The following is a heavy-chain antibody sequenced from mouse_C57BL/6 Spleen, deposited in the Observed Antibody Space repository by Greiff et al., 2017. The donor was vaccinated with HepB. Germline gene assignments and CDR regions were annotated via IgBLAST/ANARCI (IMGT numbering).Heavy chain of an antibody. D-gene: IGHD1-1*01. CDR3: ARDLFITTVVAGAMDY. Sequence: EVQGVESGGGLVKPGGSLKLSCAASGFTFSSYAMSWVRQTPEKRLEWVATISDGGSYTYYPDNVKGRFTISRDNAKNNLYLQMSHLKSEDTAMYYCARDLFITTVVAGAMDYWGQGTSVTVSS. CDR2: ISDGGSYT. CDR1: GFTFSSYA. J-gene: IGHJ4*01. V-gene: IGHV5-4*01.